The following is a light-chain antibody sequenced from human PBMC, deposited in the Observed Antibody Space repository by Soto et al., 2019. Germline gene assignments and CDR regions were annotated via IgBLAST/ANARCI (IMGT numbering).Light chain of an antibody. V-gene: IGKV3-15*01. CDR2: GTS. CDR3: QHYNNWPLT. CDR1: QSVSSY. J-gene: IGKJ1*01. Sequence: EIVMTQSPATLSVSPGGRATLSCRASQSVSSYLAWYQQKPGQAPRLLIYGTSTRATGVPARFSGSGSGTEFTLTISSLQSEDFAVYYCQHYNNWPLTFGQGTKVDIK.